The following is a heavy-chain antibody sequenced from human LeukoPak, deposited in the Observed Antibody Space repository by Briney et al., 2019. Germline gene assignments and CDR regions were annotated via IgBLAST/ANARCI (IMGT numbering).Heavy chain of an antibody. V-gene: IGHV3-21*01. CDR2: ISSGSTYI. CDR3: ARGRTSGGMTTDIDY. J-gene: IGHJ4*02. D-gene: IGHD4-11*01. CDR1: GFTFSSYS. Sequence: GGSLRLSCEASGFTFSSYSMNWVRQAPGKGLEWVSSISSGSTYIYYADSVKGRFTISRDNAKNSLYLQMNSLRAEDTAVYYCARGRTSGGMTTDIDYWGQGTLVTDSS.